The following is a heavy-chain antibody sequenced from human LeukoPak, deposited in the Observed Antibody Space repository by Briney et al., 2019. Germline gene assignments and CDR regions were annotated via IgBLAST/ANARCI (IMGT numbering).Heavy chain of an antibody. CDR1: GFTFSSYT. Sequence: GGSLRLSCAASGFTFSSYTINSVRQAPGKGVEWVSSISSSSSYIYYADSVKGRFTISRDNAKNSLYLQMNSLRVEDTAVYYCAREINLDYWGQGTLVTVSS. CDR2: ISSSSSYI. V-gene: IGHV3-21*01. CDR3: AREINLDY. J-gene: IGHJ4*02.